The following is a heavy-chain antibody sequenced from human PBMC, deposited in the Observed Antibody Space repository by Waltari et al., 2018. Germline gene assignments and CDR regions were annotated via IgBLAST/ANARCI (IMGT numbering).Heavy chain of an antibody. D-gene: IGHD5-12*01. V-gene: IGHV4-39*01. Sequence: KPSETLSLTCTVSGGSISSSPYYWGWIRQSPGKGLEWIGNIYYTGSTYYNPTLKSRVTISGDMSKNQFSLKLSSVTAADTAVYYCARHWKKSGYRFDPWGRGTLVTVSS. CDR1: GGSISSSPYY. CDR3: ARHWKKSGYRFDP. CDR2: IYYTGST. J-gene: IGHJ5*02.